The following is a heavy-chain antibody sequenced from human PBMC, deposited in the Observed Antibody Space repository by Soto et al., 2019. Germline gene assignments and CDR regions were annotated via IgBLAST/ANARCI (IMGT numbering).Heavy chain of an antibody. D-gene: IGHD3-3*01. V-gene: IGHV3-9*01. Sequence: EVQLVESGGGLVQPGRSLRLSCAASGFTFDDYAMHWVRQAPGKGLEWVSGTSWNSGSIGYADSVKGRFTISRDNAKISLYLQMSSLRAEDTAFYYCAKGYYDFWSGATPRGAILYCGQGTLVTVSS. CDR2: TSWNSGSI. J-gene: IGHJ4*02. CDR1: GFTFDDYA. CDR3: AKGYYDFWSGATPRGAILY.